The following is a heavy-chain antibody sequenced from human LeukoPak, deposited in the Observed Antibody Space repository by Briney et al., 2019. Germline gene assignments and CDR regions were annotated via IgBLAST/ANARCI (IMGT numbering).Heavy chain of an antibody. V-gene: IGHV4-4*07. CDR3: ASNYYDSSGYQFVGAFDI. J-gene: IGHJ3*02. Sequence: PSETLSLTCTVSGGSISSYYWSWIRQPAGKGLEWIGRIYTSGTTNYNPSRKGRVTMSVDTSKNQFSLKLSSVTAADTAVYYCASNYYDSSGYQFVGAFDIWGQGTMVTVSS. CDR1: GGSISSYY. D-gene: IGHD3-22*01. CDR2: IYTSGTT.